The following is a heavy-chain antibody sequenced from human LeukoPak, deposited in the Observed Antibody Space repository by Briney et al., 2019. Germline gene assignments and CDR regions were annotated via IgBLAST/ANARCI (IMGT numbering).Heavy chain of an antibody. CDR3: ARLGGSYWYYFDY. J-gene: IGHJ4*02. CDR2: IYYSGST. D-gene: IGHD1-26*01. CDR1: GGSISSGGYY. V-gene: IGHV4-61*08. Sequence: RASETLSLTCTVSGGSISSGGYYWSWIRQHPGKGLEWIGYIYYSGSTNCNPSLKSRVTISVDTSKNQFSLKLSSVTAADTAVYYCARLGGSYWYYFDYWGQGTLVTVSS.